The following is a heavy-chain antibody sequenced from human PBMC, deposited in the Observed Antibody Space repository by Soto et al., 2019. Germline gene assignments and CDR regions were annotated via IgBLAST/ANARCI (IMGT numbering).Heavy chain of an antibody. J-gene: IGHJ4*02. CDR3: ARGYCVWGSYRYPFDY. CDR2: INHSGST. D-gene: IGHD3-16*02. Sequence: PSETLSLTCAVYGGSFSGYYWSWIRQPPGKGLEWIGEINHSGSTNYNPSLKSRVTISVDTSKNQFSLKLSSVTAADTAVYYCARGYCVWGSYRYPFDYWGQGTLVTVSS. CDR1: GGSFSGYY. V-gene: IGHV4-34*01.